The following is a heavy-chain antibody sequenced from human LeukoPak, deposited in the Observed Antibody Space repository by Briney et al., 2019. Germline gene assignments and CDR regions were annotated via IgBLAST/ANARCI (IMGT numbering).Heavy chain of an antibody. CDR2: IYYSGST. J-gene: IGHJ4*02. V-gene: IGHV4-39*02. D-gene: IGHD6-13*01. Sequence: SETLSLTCTVSGGSISNSSYYWGWIRQPPGKGLEWIGSIYYSGSTYYNPSLKSRVTISVDTSKNQFSLKLSSVTAADTAVYYCAREGLMYSSSWYFDYWGQGTLVTVSS. CDR3: AREGLMYSSSWYFDY. CDR1: GGSISNSSYY.